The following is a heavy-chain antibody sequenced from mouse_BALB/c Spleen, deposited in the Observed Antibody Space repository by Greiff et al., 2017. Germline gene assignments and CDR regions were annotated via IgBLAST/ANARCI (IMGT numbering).Heavy chain of an antibody. D-gene: IGHD1-1*01. Sequence: QVQLKESGPGLVQPSQSLSITCTVSGFSLTSYGVHWVRQSPGKGLEWLGVIWSGGSTDYNAAFISRLSISKDNSKSQVFFKMNSLQANDTAIYYCARNYITTNYYAMDYWGQGTSVTVSS. J-gene: IGHJ4*01. V-gene: IGHV2-2*02. CDR1: GFSLTSYG. CDR3: ARNYITTNYYAMDY. CDR2: IWSGGST.